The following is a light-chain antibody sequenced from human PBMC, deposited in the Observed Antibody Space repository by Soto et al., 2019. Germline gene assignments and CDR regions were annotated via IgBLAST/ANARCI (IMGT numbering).Light chain of an antibody. CDR2: TTS. CDR3: QQSYTTPWT. Sequence: IQMTESPYSLSPSLRDRVTITCRASQSISYYLNWYQQKPGRAPRLLIYTTSSLQSGVPSKFSGSASGTDFTLTISSLQPEDFATYYCQQSYTTPWTFGQGTMVDIK. CDR1: QSISYY. V-gene: IGKV1-39*01. J-gene: IGKJ1*01.